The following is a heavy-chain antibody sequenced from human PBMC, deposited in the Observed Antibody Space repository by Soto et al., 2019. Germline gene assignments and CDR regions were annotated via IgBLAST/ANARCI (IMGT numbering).Heavy chain of an antibody. CDR3: ARDRGSYHNYYYYGMDV. Sequence: ASVKVSCKASGYTFTSYAMHWVRQAPGQRLEWMGWINAGNGNKKYSQKFQGRVTITRDTSASTAYKELSSLRSEDTAVHNCARDRGSYHNYYYYGMDVWGQGTTVTVSS. CDR1: GYTFTSYA. D-gene: IGHD3-10*01. J-gene: IGHJ6*02. V-gene: IGHV1-3*01. CDR2: INAGNGNK.